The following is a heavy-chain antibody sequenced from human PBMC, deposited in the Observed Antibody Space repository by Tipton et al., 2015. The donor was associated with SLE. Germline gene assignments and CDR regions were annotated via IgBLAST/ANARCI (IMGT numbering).Heavy chain of an antibody. CDR1: GGSISSYY. V-gene: IGHV4-39*07. J-gene: IGHJ4*02. CDR2: VYYSGNT. CDR3: ARSFPRFFDF. Sequence: GLVKPSETLPLTCTVSGGSISSYYWSWIRRAPGKGLEWIGSVYYSGNTYYNPSFQSRVTISVDTSKNQFSLRLSSVPAADTAVYYCARSFPRFFDFWGQGTLVTVSS.